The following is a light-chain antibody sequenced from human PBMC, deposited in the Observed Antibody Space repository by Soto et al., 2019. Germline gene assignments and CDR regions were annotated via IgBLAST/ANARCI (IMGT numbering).Light chain of an antibody. V-gene: IGKV3-15*01. CDR3: QQRSNWPPIT. CDR1: QSFSSN. CDR2: GAS. J-gene: IGKJ5*01. Sequence: ELVMTQSPATLSVSPGERATLSCRASQSFSSNVAWYQQKPGQAPRLLIYGASTRATGIPARFSGSGSGTEFTLTISSLEPEDFAVYYCQQRSNWPPITFGQGTRLEIK.